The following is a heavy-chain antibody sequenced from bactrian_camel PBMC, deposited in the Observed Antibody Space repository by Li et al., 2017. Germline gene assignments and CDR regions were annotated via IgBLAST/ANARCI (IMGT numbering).Heavy chain of an antibody. J-gene: IGHJ4*01. D-gene: IGHD7*01. Sequence: VQLVESGGSLVQPGGSLRLSCVASRFSFSNYYMSWVRQAPGKGPEWVGSLDSDGRINYADSVKGRFTISKDNRKNTLYLQMNNLKPEDSAMYYCAAGRDSAGGVWCRNSDFPYMGQGTQVTVS. CDR1: RFSFSNYY. V-gene: IGHV3S10*01. CDR2: LDSDGRI.